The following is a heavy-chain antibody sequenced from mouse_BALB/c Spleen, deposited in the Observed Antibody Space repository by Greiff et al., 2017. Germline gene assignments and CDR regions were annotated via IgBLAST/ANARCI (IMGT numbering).Heavy chain of an antibody. CDR1: GYTFTSYW. CDR3: TIYYDYDGFAY. V-gene: IGHV1S22*01. Sequence: LQQPGSELVRPGASVKLSCKASGYTFTSYWMHWVKQRHGQGLEWIGNIYPGSGSTNYDEKFKSKGTLTVDTSSSTAYMHLSSLTSEDSAVYYCTIYYDYDGFAYWGQGTLVTVSA. D-gene: IGHD2-4*01. J-gene: IGHJ3*01. CDR2: IYPGSGST.